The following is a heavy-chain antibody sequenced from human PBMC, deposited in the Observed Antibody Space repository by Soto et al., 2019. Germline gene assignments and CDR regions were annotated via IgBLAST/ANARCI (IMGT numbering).Heavy chain of an antibody. Sequence: QLQLQESGPGLVKPSETLSLTCTVSGGSISSSSYYWGWIRQPPGKGLEWIGSIYYSGSTYYNPSLKSRVTISVDTSKTQFSLKLSSVTAADTAVYYCASYGSGSYKGPNFDYWGQGTLVTVSS. J-gene: IGHJ4*02. V-gene: IGHV4-39*01. D-gene: IGHD3-10*01. CDR3: ASYGSGSYKGPNFDY. CDR2: IYYSGST. CDR1: GGSISSSSYY.